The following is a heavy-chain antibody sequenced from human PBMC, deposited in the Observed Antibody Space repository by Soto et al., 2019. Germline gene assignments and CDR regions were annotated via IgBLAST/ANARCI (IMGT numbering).Heavy chain of an antibody. Sequence: QVQLVQSGAEVKKPGSSVKVSCKASGGTFSSYTISWVRQAPGQGLEWMGRIIPILGIANYAQKFQGRVTITADKSTSTAYMELSSLRSEDTAVYYCATKDYGDYDYPDAFDIWGQGTMVTVSS. J-gene: IGHJ3*02. CDR2: IIPILGIA. D-gene: IGHD4-17*01. CDR3: ATKDYGDYDYPDAFDI. CDR1: GGTFSSYT. V-gene: IGHV1-69*02.